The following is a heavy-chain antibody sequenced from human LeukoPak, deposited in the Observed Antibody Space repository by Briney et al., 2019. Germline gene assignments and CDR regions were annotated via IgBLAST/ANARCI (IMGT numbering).Heavy chain of an antibody. J-gene: IGHJ6*04. CDR1: GYTFTSYD. V-gene: IGHV1-8*01. D-gene: IGHD3-10*01. CDR3: ARVRREYYYGSLYGMDV. Sequence: ASVKVSCKASGYTFTSYDINWVRQATGQGLEWMGWMNPNSGNTGYAQKFQGRVTMTTDTSTSTAYMELRSLRSDDTAVYYCARVRREYYYGSLYGMDVWGKGTTVTVSS. CDR2: MNPNSGNT.